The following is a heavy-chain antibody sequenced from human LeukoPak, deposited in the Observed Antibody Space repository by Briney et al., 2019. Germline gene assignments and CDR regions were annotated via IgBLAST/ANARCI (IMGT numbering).Heavy chain of an antibody. CDR1: GFTFTSYS. D-gene: IGHD4/OR15-4a*01. CDR3: ARGRIYGDKSGTYYFDY. J-gene: IGHJ4*02. Sequence: GGSLRLSCAASGFTFTSYSMNWVRQGPGTGLEWVSSISSTSNYIYHADSVKGRFTISRDNAKNSLYLQMNSLRAEDTAVYYCARGRIYGDKSGTYYFDYWGQGTLVTVSS. CDR2: ISSTSNYI. V-gene: IGHV3-21*01.